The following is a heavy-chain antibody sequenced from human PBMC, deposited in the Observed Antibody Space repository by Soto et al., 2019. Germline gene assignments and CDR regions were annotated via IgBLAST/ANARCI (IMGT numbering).Heavy chain of an antibody. V-gene: IGHV4-30-4*01. CDR1: GGSISSGDYY. CDR2: IYYSGST. J-gene: IGHJ4*02. D-gene: IGHD6-13*01. CDR3: ARGSIAAAGHFDY. Sequence: QVQLQESGPGLVKPSQTLSLTCTVSGGSISSGDYYWSWIRQPPGKGLEWIGYIYYSGSTYYNPSLKSRVTRSVGTSKNPFSLKLSSVTAADTAVYYCARGSIAAAGHFDYWGQGTLVTVSS.